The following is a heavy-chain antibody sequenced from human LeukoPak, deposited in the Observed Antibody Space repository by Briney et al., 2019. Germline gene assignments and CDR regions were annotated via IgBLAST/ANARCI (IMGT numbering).Heavy chain of an antibody. CDR3: ARGDIVVVPATDY. D-gene: IGHD2-2*01. CDR2: IRYDGSNK. V-gene: IGHV3-30*02. CDR1: GFTFSSYG. J-gene: IGHJ4*02. Sequence: GGSLRLSCAASGFTFSSYGMHWVRQAPGKGLEWVAFIRYDGSNKYYADSVKGRFTISRDNAKNSLYLQMNSLRAEDTAVYYCARGDIVVVPATDYWGQGTLVTVSS.